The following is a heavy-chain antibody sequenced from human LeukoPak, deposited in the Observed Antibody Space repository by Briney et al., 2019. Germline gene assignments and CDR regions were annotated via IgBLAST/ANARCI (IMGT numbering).Heavy chain of an antibody. CDR1: GASISSNNW. D-gene: IGHD6-13*01. CDR2: IYHSGST. CDR3: ATAEPRGCSWLPH. J-gene: IGHJ4*02. V-gene: IGHV4-4*02. Sequence: PSGTLSLTCAVSGASISSNNWWWSWVRQLPGKGLEWGGEIYHSGSTNYHPSLKIRVTISVDTPKLQFSLKPSSVTAADTAAYYCATAEPRGCSWLPHWGQGTLVTVSS.